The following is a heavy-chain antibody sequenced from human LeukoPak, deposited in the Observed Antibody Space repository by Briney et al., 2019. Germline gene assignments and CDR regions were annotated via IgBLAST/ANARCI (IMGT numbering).Heavy chain of an antibody. V-gene: IGHV3-23*01. CDR3: AKASLLWFGELWPGAFDI. CDR1: GFTFSSYG. D-gene: IGHD3-10*01. CDR2: ISGSGGST. Sequence: GGSLRLSCAASGFTFSSYGMSWVRQAPGKGLEWVSAISGSGGSTYYADSVKGRFTISRGNSKNTLYLQMNSLRAEDTAVYYCAKASLLWFGELWPGAFDIWGQGTMVTVSS. J-gene: IGHJ3*02.